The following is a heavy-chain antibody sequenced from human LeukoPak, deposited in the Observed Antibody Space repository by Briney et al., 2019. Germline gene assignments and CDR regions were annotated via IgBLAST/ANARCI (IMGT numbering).Heavy chain of an antibody. J-gene: IGHJ3*02. CDR1: GYSFTSYW. V-gene: IGHV5-51*01. CDR3: ARQRSSSRVDAFDI. Sequence: GESLKISCKGSGYSFTSYWIGWVRQMPGKGLEWMGIIYPGDSDTRYSPSFQGQVTISADKSISTAYLQWSSLKALDTAMYYCARQRSSSRVDAFDIWGQGTMVAVSS. CDR2: IYPGDSDT. D-gene: IGHD6-13*01.